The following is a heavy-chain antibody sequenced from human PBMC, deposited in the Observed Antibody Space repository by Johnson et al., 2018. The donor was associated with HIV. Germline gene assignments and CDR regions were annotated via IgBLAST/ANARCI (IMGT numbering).Heavy chain of an antibody. J-gene: IGHJ3*02. CDR1: GLSFSNFG. V-gene: IGHV3-30*02. D-gene: IGHD6-13*01. CDR2: IRYDGSNK. Sequence: QMQLVESGGGVVQPGKSLTLSCVVSGLSFSNFGIHWVRQAPGKGPEWVAFIRYDGSNKYYADSVKGRFTISRDNSKNTLYLQMNSLRAEDTAVYYCAKVIAAAGYDAFDIWGQGTMVTVSS. CDR3: AKVIAAAGYDAFDI.